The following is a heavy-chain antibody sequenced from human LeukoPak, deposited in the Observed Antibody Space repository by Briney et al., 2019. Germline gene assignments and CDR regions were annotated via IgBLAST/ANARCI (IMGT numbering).Heavy chain of an antibody. V-gene: IGHV3-33*01. D-gene: IGHD3-22*01. CDR3: ARDGFAEDSSGYPDY. J-gene: IGHJ4*02. Sequence: GGSLRLSCAASGFTFSSYGMHWVRQAPGKELEWVAVIWYDGSNKYYADSVKGRFTISRDNSKNTLYLQMNSLRAEDTAVYYCARDGFAEDSSGYPDYWGQGTLVTVSS. CDR1: GFTFSSYG. CDR2: IWYDGSNK.